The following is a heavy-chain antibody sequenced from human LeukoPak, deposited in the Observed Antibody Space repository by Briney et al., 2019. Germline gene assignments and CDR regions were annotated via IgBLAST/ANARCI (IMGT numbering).Heavy chain of an antibody. V-gene: IGHV4-34*01. CDR1: GGSFSGDR. Sequence: SETLSLTCDVPGGSFSGDRWSWIRQSPGKCLEWIGEVNYRGSPHYNPSLESRVTISVDTAKNHWSLKLTSVTAADTALYYCSRSGLTGMREYERADYYYSGMDLWGQGTAVTV. CDR3: SRSGLTGMREYERADYYYSGMDL. CDR2: VNYRGSP. J-gene: IGHJ6*02. D-gene: IGHD2-2*01.